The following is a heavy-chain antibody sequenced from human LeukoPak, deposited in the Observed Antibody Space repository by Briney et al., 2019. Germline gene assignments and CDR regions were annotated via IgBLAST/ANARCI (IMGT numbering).Heavy chain of an antibody. J-gene: IGHJ6*04. V-gene: IGHV3-7*03. CDR3: ARDGYNYAMDV. Sequence: GGSLRLSCTASGFTFRAHWMTWVRQAPGKGLEWVANINHDGTEKNSIDSVKGRFTISRGNTKNSLYLQMNSLGAEDAAVYFCARDGYNYAMDVWGKGTTVTVSS. CDR2: INHDGTEK. CDR1: GFTFRAHW. D-gene: IGHD2-2*02.